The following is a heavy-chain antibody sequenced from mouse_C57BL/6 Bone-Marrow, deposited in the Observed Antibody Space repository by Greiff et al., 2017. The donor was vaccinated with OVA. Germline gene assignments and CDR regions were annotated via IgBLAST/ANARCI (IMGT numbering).Heavy chain of an antibody. V-gene: IGHV2-6-1*01. D-gene: IGHD2-1*01. CDR3: ARHDGNYVYAMDY. CDR1: GFSFTSYG. CDR2: IWSDGST. J-gene: IGHJ4*01. Sequence: QVQLQQSGPGLVAPSQSLSLTCTVSGFSFTSYGVHWVRQPPGKGLKWLVVIWSDGSTTSNSALKSRLSISNNTSKSQVFLKSSMHQADDTAMYYGARHDGNYVYAMDYWGRGTAVTVSS.